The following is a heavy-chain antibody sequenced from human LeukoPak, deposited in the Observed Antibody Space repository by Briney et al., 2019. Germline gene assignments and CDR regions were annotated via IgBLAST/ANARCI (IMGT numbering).Heavy chain of an antibody. Sequence: SETLSLTCAVYGGSFSDYYWSWIRQSPGKGLEWIGEIHHSGNTNYKPSLKNRVTISVDTSKNQLSLKLTSVTAADTAVYYCARVVGRYYKIDFWGQGTPVAVSS. J-gene: IGHJ4*02. CDR1: GGSFSDYY. D-gene: IGHD1-26*01. CDR2: IHHSGNT. CDR3: ARVVGRYYKIDF. V-gene: IGHV4-34*01.